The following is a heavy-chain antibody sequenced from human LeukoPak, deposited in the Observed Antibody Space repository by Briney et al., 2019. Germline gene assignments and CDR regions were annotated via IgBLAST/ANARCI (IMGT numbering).Heavy chain of an antibody. CDR1: GCTFSSYA. CDR3: ARETIGRSYGDLLFDY. Sequence: SVKVSCKASGCTFSSYAISWVRQAPGQGLEWMGRIIPIFGTANYAQKFQGRVTITADKSTSTAYMELSSLRSEDTAVYYCARETIGRSYGDLLFDYWGQGTLVTVSS. D-gene: IGHD4-17*01. V-gene: IGHV1-69*06. CDR2: IIPIFGTA. J-gene: IGHJ4*02.